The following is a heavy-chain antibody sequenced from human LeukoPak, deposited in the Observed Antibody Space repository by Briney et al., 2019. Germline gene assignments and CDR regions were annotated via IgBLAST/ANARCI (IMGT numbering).Heavy chain of an antibody. Sequence: GGSLRLSCAASGFTFSSYGMHWVRQAPGKGLEWVAVISYDGSNKSVKGRFTISRDNSKNTLYLQMNSLRAEDTAVCYCAKENYYDSQGYFDYWGQGTLVTVSS. J-gene: IGHJ4*02. CDR2: ISYDGSNK. V-gene: IGHV3-30*18. D-gene: IGHD3-22*01. CDR3: AKENYYDSQGYFDY. CDR1: GFTFSSYG.